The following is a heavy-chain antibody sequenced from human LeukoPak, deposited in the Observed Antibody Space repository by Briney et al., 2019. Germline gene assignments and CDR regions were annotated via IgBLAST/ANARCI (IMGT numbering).Heavy chain of an antibody. V-gene: IGHV3-48*03. Sequence: GGSLRLSCAASGFTFSSYEMNWVRQAPGKGLEWVSYICCGGSTIYYADSVKGRFTISRDNAKNSLYLQMNSLRAEDTAVYYCARDHHGRIYDSHARDTFDIWNQATILTVPS. J-gene: IGHJ3*02. CDR2: ICCGGSTI. CDR3: ARDHHGRIYDSHARDTFDI. D-gene: IGHD3-22*01. CDR1: GFTFSSYE.